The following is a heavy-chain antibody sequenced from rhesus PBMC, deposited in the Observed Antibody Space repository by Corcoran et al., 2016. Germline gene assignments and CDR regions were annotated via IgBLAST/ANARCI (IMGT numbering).Heavy chain of an antibody. J-gene: IGHJ4*01. Sequence: QVQLQESGPGLVKPSETLSLTCAVSGGSFSSYWWSWIRRPPGKGLEWFGEINGNSGSTNYNPSLKSRVTISRDTSKNQFSLKLSSVTAAATAVYYCARESGGGLGYWGQGVLVTVSS. D-gene: IGHD1-44*01. CDR3: ARESGGGLGY. CDR2: INGNSGST. V-gene: IGHV4-80*01. CDR1: GGSFSSYW.